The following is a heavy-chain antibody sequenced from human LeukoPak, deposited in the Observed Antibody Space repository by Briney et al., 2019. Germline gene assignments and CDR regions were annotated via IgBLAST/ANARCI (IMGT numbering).Heavy chain of an antibody. V-gene: IGHV3-53*01. CDR2: IYSGGST. CDR3: ARVTMVRGPPGAFDI. D-gene: IGHD3-10*01. CDR1: GFTVSSNY. Sequence: TGGSLRLSCAASGFTVSSNYMSWVRQAPGKGLEWVSVIYSGGSTYYADSVKGRFTISRDNSKNTLYLQMNSLRAEDTAVYYCARVTMVRGPPGAFDIWGQATMVAVSS. J-gene: IGHJ3*02.